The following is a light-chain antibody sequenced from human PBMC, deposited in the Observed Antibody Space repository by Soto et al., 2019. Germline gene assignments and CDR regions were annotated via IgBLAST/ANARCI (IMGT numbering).Light chain of an antibody. V-gene: IGLV2-11*01. CDR3: CSYAGSYTYV. J-gene: IGLJ1*01. CDR2: DVT. CDR1: SGDVGGYTS. Sequence: QSALTQPRSVSGSPGQSVPISCTGTSGDVGGYTSVSWYQHHPGKAPKLIIYDVTKRPSGVPDRFSGSKSGNTASLTISGLQPEDEADYYCCSYAGSYTYVFGSGTKLT.